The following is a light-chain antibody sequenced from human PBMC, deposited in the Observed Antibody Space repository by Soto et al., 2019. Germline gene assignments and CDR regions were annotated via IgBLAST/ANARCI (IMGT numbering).Light chain of an antibody. J-gene: IGKJ5*01. CDR2: GAS. V-gene: IGKV3-20*01. Sequence: EIVLTQSPGTLSLSQVERATLSFRASQSVSNNYLAWYQQKPGQAPRLLIYGASNRATGIPDRFSGSGSGTDYTLTISSLQPEDFATYYCQQYDSYPITFGQGTRLEIK. CDR3: QQYDSYPIT. CDR1: QSVSNNY.